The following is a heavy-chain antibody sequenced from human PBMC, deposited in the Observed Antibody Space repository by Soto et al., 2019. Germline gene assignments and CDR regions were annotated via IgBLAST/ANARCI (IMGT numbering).Heavy chain of an antibody. D-gene: IGHD2-21*01. Sequence: ETLSVTCTVSGDSSTRSSHYWGWIRQPPGKGLECIANIYYDGTSSYNPSLKSRVTISLDTSKSQVSLRLSSVTAADTAVYYCARLGAYYQSLDTGGPGTLVTVSS. V-gene: IGHV4-39*07. CDR3: ARLGAYYQSLDT. J-gene: IGHJ5*02. CDR2: IYYDGTS. CDR1: GDSSTRSSHY.